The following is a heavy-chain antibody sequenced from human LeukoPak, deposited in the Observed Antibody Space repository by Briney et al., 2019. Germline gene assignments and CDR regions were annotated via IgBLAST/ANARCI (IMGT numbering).Heavy chain of an antibody. J-gene: IGHJ4*02. Sequence: AGSLRLSCAASEFTFSTYGMHWVRQAPPKGLGWVAVISYDGINQFYAYSVKGIFTISRDNSKNTLYLKMHSLSAEDTAVYYCAKKIISGYDRASFDYWGQGTLVTVSS. D-gene: IGHD5-12*01. CDR3: AKKIISGYDRASFDY. V-gene: IGHV3-30*18. CDR2: ISYDGINQ. CDR1: EFTFSTYG.